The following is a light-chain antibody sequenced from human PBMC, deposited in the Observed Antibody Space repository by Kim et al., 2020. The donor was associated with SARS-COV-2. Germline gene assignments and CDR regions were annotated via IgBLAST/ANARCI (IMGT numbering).Light chain of an antibody. J-gene: IGLJ2*01. Sequence: SYELTQPPSVSVSPGQTASITCSGDKLGDRYANWYRQKPGQSPVVVIYQDGHRPSGIPERFSGSSSGNTATLTISGTPAMDEADYYCQAWDSRVVVFGGG. CDR3: QAWDSRVVV. V-gene: IGLV3-1*01. CDR2: QDG. CDR1: KLGDRY.